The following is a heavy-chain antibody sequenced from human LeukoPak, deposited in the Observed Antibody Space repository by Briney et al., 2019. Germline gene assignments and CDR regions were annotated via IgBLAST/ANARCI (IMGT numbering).Heavy chain of an antibody. J-gene: IGHJ3*02. D-gene: IGHD6-19*01. Sequence: SEPLSLTCTVSGYSMSGGYYWGWIRPPPGKGLEWIASDYPSATTYYNPSLKSRATISLDTSKKEFSLRLTSLTAADTAVYYCARQIAVSGDWAFDIWGQGTMVTVSS. V-gene: IGHV4-38-2*02. CDR2: DYPSATT. CDR1: GYSMSGGYY. CDR3: ARQIAVSGDWAFDI.